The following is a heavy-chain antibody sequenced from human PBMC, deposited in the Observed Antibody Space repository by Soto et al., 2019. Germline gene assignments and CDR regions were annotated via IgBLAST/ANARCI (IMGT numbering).Heavy chain of an antibody. Sequence: PSETLSLTCTVSGGSISSSSYYWGWIRQPPGKGLEWIGSIYYSGSTYYNPSLKSRVTISVDTSKNQFSLKLSSVTAADTAVYYCARLRGSHAPIDYRAQGTPVTVSS. D-gene: IGHD1-26*01. CDR2: IYYSGST. CDR1: GGSISSSSYY. CDR3: ARLRGSHAPIDY. J-gene: IGHJ4*02. V-gene: IGHV4-39*01.